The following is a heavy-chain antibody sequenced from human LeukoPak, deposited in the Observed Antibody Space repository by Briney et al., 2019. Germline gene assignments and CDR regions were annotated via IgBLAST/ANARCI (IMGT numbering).Heavy chain of an antibody. CDR2: IYYSGSA. Sequence: SETLSLTCTVSGDSVTTYYWSWIRQPPGKGLEWLGYIYYSGSAAYNPSLKSRVTISVDTSKNQFSLKLSSVTAADTAVYYCARDGSNWSNDYYHGVDVWGQGTTVTVSS. D-gene: IGHD4-11*01. CDR1: GDSVTTYY. J-gene: IGHJ6*02. CDR3: ARDGSNWSNDYYHGVDV. V-gene: IGHV4-59*02.